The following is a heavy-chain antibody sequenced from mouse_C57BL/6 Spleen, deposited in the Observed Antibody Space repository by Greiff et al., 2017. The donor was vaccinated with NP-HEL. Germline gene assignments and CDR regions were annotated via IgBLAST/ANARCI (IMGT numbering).Heavy chain of an antibody. Sequence: EVQLQESGPGMVKPSQSLSLTCTVTGYSITSGYDWHWIRHFPGNKLEWMGYISYSGSTNYNPSLKSRISITHDTSKNHFFLKLNSVTTEDTATYYCARQDRKGGFAYWGQGTLVTVSA. J-gene: IGHJ3*01. CDR1: GYSITSGYD. CDR3: ARQDRKGGFAY. CDR2: ISYSGST. V-gene: IGHV3-1*01.